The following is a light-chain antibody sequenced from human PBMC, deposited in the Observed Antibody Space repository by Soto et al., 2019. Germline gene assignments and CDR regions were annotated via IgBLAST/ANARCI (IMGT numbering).Light chain of an antibody. CDR3: SSYKSSTSPYYV. Sequence: QSVLTQPASVSRSPGHSITISCTGTSSDIVAYNYVSWYQQHPVKAPKLIIYDVINGPSGVSHRFSCSKSGNTASLTISGLQSEDEANYYCSSYKSSTSPYYVCGTWTKVTVL. CDR2: DVI. J-gene: IGLJ1*01. CDR1: SSDIVAYNY. V-gene: IGLV2-14*01.